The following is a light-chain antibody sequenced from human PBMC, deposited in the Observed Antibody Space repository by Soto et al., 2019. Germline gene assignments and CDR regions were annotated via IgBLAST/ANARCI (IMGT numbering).Light chain of an antibody. J-gene: IGLJ1*01. Sequence: QAVVTQPPSASGTPGQRVTISCSGSNSNIGSNHVYWYQQLPGTAPKLLIYRNNQRPSGVPDRFSGSKSGTSASLAISGLRSEDEADYYCAAWDDSLSGCYVFGTGPRSPS. CDR1: NSNIGSNH. CDR3: AAWDDSLSGCYV. V-gene: IGLV1-47*01. CDR2: RNN.